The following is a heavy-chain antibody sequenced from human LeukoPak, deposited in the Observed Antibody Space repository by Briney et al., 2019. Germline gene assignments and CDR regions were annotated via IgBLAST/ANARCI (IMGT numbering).Heavy chain of an antibody. D-gene: IGHD1-14*01. CDR2: IYYSGST. CDR1: GGSISSGDYY. CDR3: ARAVLGINWFDP. J-gene: IGHJ5*02. Sequence: SQTLSLTCTVSGGSISSGDYYWSWISQPPGKGLEWIGYIYYSGSTYYNPSLKSRVTISVDTSNNQFSLKLSSVTAADTAVYYCARAVLGINWFDPWGQGTLVTVSS. V-gene: IGHV4-30-4*08.